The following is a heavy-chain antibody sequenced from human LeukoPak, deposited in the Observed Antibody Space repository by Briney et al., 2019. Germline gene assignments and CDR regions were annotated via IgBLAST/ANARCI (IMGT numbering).Heavy chain of an antibody. V-gene: IGHV4-39*07. D-gene: IGHD1-7*01. CDR1: GGSINSSSSYY. CDR3: ARRVPDWNYRGYYY. CDR2: INHSGST. Sequence: PSETLSLTCTVSGGSINSSSSYYWSWIRQPPGKGLEWIGEINHSGSTNYNPSLKSRVTISVDTSKNQLSLKLSSVTAADTAVYYCARRVPDWNYRGYYYWGQGTLVTVSS. J-gene: IGHJ4*02.